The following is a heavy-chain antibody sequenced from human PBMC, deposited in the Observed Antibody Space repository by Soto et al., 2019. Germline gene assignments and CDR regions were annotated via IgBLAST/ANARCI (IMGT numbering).Heavy chain of an antibody. CDR2: ISGSGGST. V-gene: IGHV3-23*01. D-gene: IGHD6-19*01. CDR3: AKDGDRGTPIIAVAGTSFDY. CDR1: GFTFSSYA. J-gene: IGHJ4*02. Sequence: EVQLLASGGGLVQPGGSLRLSCAASGFTFSSYAMSWVRQAPGKGLEWVSAISGSGGSTYYADSVKGRFTISRDNSKNPLYLQMNSLRAEDTAVYYCAKDGDRGTPIIAVAGTSFDYWGQGTLVTVAS.